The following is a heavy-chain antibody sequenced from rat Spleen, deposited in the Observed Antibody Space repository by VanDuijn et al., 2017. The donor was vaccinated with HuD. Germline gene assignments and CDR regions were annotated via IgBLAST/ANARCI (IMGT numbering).Heavy chain of an antibody. Sequence: EVPLQESGPGLVKPSQSLSLTCSVTGYSIASSYRWTWIRKFPGSRLAWMGYIDRAGNTNYNPSLKSRISITRDTSKNQFFLQVNSVTNEDTATYYCAAGRYNWNWFAYWGQGTLVTVSS. CDR3: AAGRYNWNWFAY. D-gene: IGHD1-5*01. J-gene: IGHJ3*01. CDR2: IDRAGNT. CDR1: GYSIASSYR. V-gene: IGHV3-3*01.